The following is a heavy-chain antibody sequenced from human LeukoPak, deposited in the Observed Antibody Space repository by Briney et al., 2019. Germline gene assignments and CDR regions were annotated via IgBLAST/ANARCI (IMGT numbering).Heavy chain of an antibody. J-gene: IGHJ3*02. Sequence: ASVKVSCKASGYTFISYGISWVRQAPGQGLEWMGWISAYYGNTNYAQRLQGRVTMTTDTSTSTAYMELRSLRSDDTAVYYCARDRTFTPITIFGVATPHDAFDIWGQGTMVTVSS. D-gene: IGHD3-3*01. CDR1: GYTFISYG. CDR2: ISAYYGNT. V-gene: IGHV1-18*01. CDR3: ARDRTFTPITIFGVATPHDAFDI.